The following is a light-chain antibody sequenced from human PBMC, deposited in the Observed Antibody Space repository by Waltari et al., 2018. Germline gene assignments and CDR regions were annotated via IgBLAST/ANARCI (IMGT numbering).Light chain of an antibody. CDR2: DVI. Sequence: QSALTQPASVSGSPGQSITISCTGTSRDIGGYVYVSWYQQYPGKAPKLIIFDVIYRPSVCSKRFSGSKSGNTASLTISGLQAEDEANYYCCSYTSASTLGVFGGGTKLTVL. J-gene: IGLJ3*02. CDR1: SRDIGGYVY. CDR3: CSYTSASTLGV. V-gene: IGLV2-14*03.